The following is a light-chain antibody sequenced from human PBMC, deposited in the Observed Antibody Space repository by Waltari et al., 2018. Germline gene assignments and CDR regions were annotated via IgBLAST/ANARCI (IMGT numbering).Light chain of an antibody. CDR3: HQYHVPPLT. Sequence: EFVLTQSPGILSLSPGERATLSCRASQSVSRNYLAWYQQKPGQAPRLLIYGASSRATGLPDRFSGSGSGTDFTLTISRLEPEDFALYYCHQYHVPPLTFGQGTRLEIK. J-gene: IGKJ5*01. CDR1: QSVSRNY. CDR2: GAS. V-gene: IGKV3-20*01.